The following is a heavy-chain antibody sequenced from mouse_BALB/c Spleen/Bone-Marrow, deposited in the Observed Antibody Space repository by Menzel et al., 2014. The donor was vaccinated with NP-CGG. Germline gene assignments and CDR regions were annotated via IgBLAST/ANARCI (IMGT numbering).Heavy chain of an antibody. CDR2: INPYNGAT. Sequence: VQLKESGPELVKPGASVKISCKASGCSFTGYYMHWVKQSHVKSLEWIGRINPYNGATSYNQNFKDKASLTVDKSSSTAYMELHSLTSEDSAVYYCASHYYGNSYWYFDVWGAGTTVTVSS. V-gene: IGHV1-31*01. CDR1: GCSFTGYY. CDR3: ASHYYGNSYWYFDV. D-gene: IGHD1-1*01. J-gene: IGHJ1*01.